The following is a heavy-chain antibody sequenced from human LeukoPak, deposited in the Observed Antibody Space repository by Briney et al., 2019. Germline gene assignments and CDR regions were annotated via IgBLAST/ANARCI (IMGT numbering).Heavy chain of an antibody. D-gene: IGHD2-21*01. CDR3: VRDVWGDRDGFFEY. Sequence: GGSLRLSCAASGFSFSSYWMYWVRQPPPKGQLWVSRINIDGRSASYAPSVTGRFTMSRDNAKNTVYLQMNSLRAEDTAVYYCVRDVWGDRDGFFEYWGQGTLVTVSS. V-gene: IGHV3-74*01. CDR2: INIDGRSA. CDR1: GFSFSSYW. J-gene: IGHJ4*02.